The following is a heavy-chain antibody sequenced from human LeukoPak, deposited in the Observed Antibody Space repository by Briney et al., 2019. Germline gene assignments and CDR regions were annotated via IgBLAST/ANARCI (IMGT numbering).Heavy chain of an antibody. Sequence: ASVKVSCKASGYTFTSYGISRVRQAPGQGLEWMGWISAYNGNTNYAQKLQGRVTMTTDTSTSTAYMELRSLRSDDTAVYYCARDGVAAMVPYYYGMDVWGQGTTVTVSS. CDR2: ISAYNGNT. CDR1: GYTFTSYG. CDR3: ARDGVAAMVPYYYGMDV. D-gene: IGHD5-18*01. V-gene: IGHV1-18*01. J-gene: IGHJ6*02.